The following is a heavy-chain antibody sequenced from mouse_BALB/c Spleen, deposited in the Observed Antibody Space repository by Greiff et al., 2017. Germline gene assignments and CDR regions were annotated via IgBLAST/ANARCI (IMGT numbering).Heavy chain of an antibody. J-gene: IGHJ2*01. CDR3: TRDRRGFDY. CDR2: ISSGGSYT. Sequence: EVHLVESGGGLVKPGGSLKLSCAASGFTFSSYTMSWVRQTPEKRLEWVATISSGGSYTFYPDSVKGRFTISRDNAKNTLYLQMSSLKSEDTAMYYCTRDRRGFDYWGQGTTLTVSS. CDR1: GFTFSSYT. V-gene: IGHV5-6-4*01.